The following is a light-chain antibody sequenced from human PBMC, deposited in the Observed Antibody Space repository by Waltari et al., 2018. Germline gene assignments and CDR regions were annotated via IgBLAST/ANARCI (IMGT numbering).Light chain of an antibody. CDR1: QGISSY. Sequence: IQMTQSPSSLSASVGDRVTITCQASQGISSYLAWYQQKPGKAPKLLIYAASTLQSGVPSRFSGSGSGTDFTLTISCLQSEDFATYYCQQYYSYPQFTFGPGTKVDIK. CDR3: QQYYSYPQFT. J-gene: IGKJ3*01. CDR2: AAS. V-gene: IGKV1-8*01.